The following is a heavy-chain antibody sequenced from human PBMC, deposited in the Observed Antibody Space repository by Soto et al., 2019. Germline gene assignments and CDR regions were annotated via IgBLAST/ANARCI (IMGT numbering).Heavy chain of an antibody. CDR1: GGSISSGCYS. CDR3: ARGRPIRFDP. J-gene: IGHJ5*02. Sequence: QLQLQESGSGLVKPSQTLSLTGAVSGGSISSGCYSWSWIRQPPGKGLEWIGYIYHSGSTYYNPSLKSRVTISVDRSKNQFSLKLSYVTAADTAVYYCARGRPIRFDPWGQGTLVTVSS. V-gene: IGHV4-30-2*01. CDR2: IYHSGST.